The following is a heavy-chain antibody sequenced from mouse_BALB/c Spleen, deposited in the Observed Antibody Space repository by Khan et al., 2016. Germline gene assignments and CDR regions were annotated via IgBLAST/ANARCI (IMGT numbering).Heavy chain of an antibody. CDR3: ARYRYYYGSSRYFDV. CDR1: GYTFTNYG. CDR2: INTYSGES. J-gene: IGHJ1*01. Sequence: QIQLVQSGPELKRPGKTVKISCKASGYTFTNYGINWVKQAPGKGFKWMGWINTYSGESTYADDFKGRFAFSLETSANTAYLQINNLKNEDTATYFCARYRYYYGSSRYFDVWGAGTTFTVSS. V-gene: IGHV9-3-1*01. D-gene: IGHD1-1*01.